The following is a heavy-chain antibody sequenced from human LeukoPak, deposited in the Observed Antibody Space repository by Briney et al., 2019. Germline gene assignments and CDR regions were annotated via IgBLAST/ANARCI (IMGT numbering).Heavy chain of an antibody. CDR3: ARGPQYDSWRGPSDY. J-gene: IGHJ4*02. CDR1: GFTFGDYY. D-gene: IGHD3-3*01. V-gene: IGHV3-11*01. Sequence: PGGSLRLSCAASGFTFGDYYMSWIRQAPGKGLEWVSYISSSGSIIYYADSAKGRFTISRDNAKNSLFLQMNNLRAEDTAVYYCARGPQYDSWRGPSDYWGQGTLVTVSS. CDR2: ISSSGSII.